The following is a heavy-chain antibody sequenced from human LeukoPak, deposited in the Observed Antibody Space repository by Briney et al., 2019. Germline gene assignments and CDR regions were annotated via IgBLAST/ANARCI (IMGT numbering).Heavy chain of an antibody. J-gene: IGHJ6*03. D-gene: IGHD6-6*01. Sequence: SETLSLTCAVYGGSFSGYYWSWIRQPPGKGLEWIGEINHSGSTNYSPSLKSRVTISVDTSKKQFSLKLSSVTAADTAVYYCARGFLALRRRGLTYYYYMDVWGKGTTVTVSS. CDR3: ARGFLALRRRGLTYYYYMDV. CDR1: GGSFSGYY. CDR2: INHSGST. V-gene: IGHV4-34*01.